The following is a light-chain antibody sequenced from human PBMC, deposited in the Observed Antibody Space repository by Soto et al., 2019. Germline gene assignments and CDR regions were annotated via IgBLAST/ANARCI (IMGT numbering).Light chain of an antibody. CDR1: SSNIGNNY. CDR3: GTWDNSLNVGV. Sequence: QSVLTQPPSVSAAPGQMVTICCSGTSSNIGNNYVSWYQQLPGTAPKLLIYDNDDRPSGIPDRFSGSKSGTSATLGIAGLQTGDEADYYCGTWDNSLNVGVFGGGTKLTVL. J-gene: IGLJ2*01. V-gene: IGLV1-51*01. CDR2: DND.